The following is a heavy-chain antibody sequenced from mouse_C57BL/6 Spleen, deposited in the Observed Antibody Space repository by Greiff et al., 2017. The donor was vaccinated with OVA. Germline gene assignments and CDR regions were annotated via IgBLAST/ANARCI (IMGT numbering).Heavy chain of an antibody. J-gene: IGHJ2*01. Sequence: QVQLQQSGPELVKPGASVKLSCKASGYTFTSYDINWVKQRPGQGLEWIGRIYPRDGSTKYNEKFKGKATLTVDTSSSTAYMELHSLPSEDTSVYFCARGAITTVRTDFDYWGQGTTLTVSS. CDR1: GYTFTSYD. D-gene: IGHD1-1*01. CDR2: IYPRDGST. V-gene: IGHV1-85*01. CDR3: ARGAITTVRTDFDY.